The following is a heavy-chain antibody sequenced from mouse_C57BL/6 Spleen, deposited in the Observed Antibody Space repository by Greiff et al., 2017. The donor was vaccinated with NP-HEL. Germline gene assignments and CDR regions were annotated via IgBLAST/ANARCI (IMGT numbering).Heavy chain of an antibody. D-gene: IGHD1-1*01. J-gene: IGHJ4*01. V-gene: IGHV1-18*01. CDR1: GYTFTDYN. CDR2: INPNNGGT. CDR3: ARYRTTYGSSSYYAMDY. Sequence: VQLQQSGPELVKPGASVKIPCKASGYTFTDYNMDWVKQSHGKSLEWIGDINPNNGGTIYNQKFKGKATLTVDKSSSTAYMELRSLTSEDTAVYYCARYRTTYGSSSYYAMDYWGQGTSVTVSS.